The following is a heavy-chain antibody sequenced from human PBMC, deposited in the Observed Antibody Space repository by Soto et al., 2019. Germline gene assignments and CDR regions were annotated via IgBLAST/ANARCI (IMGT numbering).Heavy chain of an antibody. Sequence: QVQLVESGGGVVQPGRSLRVSCAASGFIFTNYGMHWVRQAPGKGPEWVAVISSDGSTKYYADSVKGRFTISRDNSKNTLYLQMDSLRAEETAVYYCTSHVQTGRWGQGTLVTVSS. J-gene: IGHJ4*02. CDR1: GFIFTNYG. D-gene: IGHD1-1*01. V-gene: IGHV3-30*03. CDR3: TSHVQTGR. CDR2: ISSDGSTK.